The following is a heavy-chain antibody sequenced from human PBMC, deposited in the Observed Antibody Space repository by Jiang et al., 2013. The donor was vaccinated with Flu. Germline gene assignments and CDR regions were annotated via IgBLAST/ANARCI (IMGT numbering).Heavy chain of an antibody. CDR2: ISSDISYI. CDR1: GFPFSSYN. J-gene: IGHJ4*02. V-gene: IGHV3-21*01. CDR3: ARVFYYDSSGPDPSGRYFDY. Sequence: VQLLESGGGLVKPGGSLRLSCAASGFPFSSYNMNWVRQAPGKGLEWVSSISSDISYIKYADSVKGRFTISRDNAKNSLYLQMNSLRAEDTAVYYCARVFYYDSSGPDPSGRYFDYWGQGTLVTVSS. D-gene: IGHD3-22*01.